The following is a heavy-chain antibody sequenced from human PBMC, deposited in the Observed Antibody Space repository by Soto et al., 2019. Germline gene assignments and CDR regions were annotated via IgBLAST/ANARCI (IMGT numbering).Heavy chain of an antibody. J-gene: IGHJ4*02. D-gene: IGHD6-13*01. CDR2: SSACSGST. Sequence: QVQLVQSGAEVTKPGASVKVSCKASGYTFTSDGISCVRQAPGQGLEWMGWSSACSGSTNYAQKLQGRVTMTTDRSPCSAYMGLTRLRSYDTAVDYCRRSIAAAGDLDYWGQGTLVTVSS. CDR3: RRSIAAAGDLDY. V-gene: IGHV1-18*01. CDR1: GYTFTSDG.